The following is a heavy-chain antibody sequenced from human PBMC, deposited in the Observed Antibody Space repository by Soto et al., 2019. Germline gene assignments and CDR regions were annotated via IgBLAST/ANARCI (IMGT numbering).Heavy chain of an antibody. CDR3: ARKYSSSWYDY. CDR1: GGSISSGDYY. CDR2: IYYSGST. V-gene: IGHV4-30-4*01. Sequence: QVQLQESGPRLVKASQTLSLTCTVSGGSISSGDYYWSWIRQSPGKGLEWIGYIYYSGSTYYNPSLKSRVTISVDTSENQFSLKLSSVTAADTAVYYCARKYSSSWYDYWGQGTLVTVSS. J-gene: IGHJ4*02. D-gene: IGHD6-13*01.